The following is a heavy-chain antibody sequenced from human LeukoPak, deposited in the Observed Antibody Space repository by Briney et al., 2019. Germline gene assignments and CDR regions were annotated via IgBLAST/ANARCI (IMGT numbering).Heavy chain of an antibody. D-gene: IGHD2-15*01. CDR1: GGSISSYY. V-gene: IGHV4-59*01. CDR3: ARGVVAALFDY. J-gene: IGHJ4*02. CDR2: IYYSGST. Sequence: PSETLSLTCTVSGGSISSYYWSWNRQPPGKGLEWIGYIYYSGSTNYNPSLKSRVTISVDTSKNQFSLKLSSVTAADTAVYYCARGVVAALFDYWGQGTLVTVSS.